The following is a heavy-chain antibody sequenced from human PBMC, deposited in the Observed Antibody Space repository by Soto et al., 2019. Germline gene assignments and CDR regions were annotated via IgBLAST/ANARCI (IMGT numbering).Heavy chain of an antibody. CDR1: GDSVSSNSAA. V-gene: IGHV6-1*01. Sequence: QVQLQQSGPGLVKPSQTLSLTCAISGDSVSSNSAAWNWIRQSPSRGLEWLGRTYYRSKWYNDYAVSVKSRITIKPDTSKNQFSLQLNSVTPEDTAVYYCARDNLHYDILTGYYSPSAFDIWGQGTMVTVSS. J-gene: IGHJ3*02. CDR2: TYYRSKWYN. CDR3: ARDNLHYDILTGYYSPSAFDI. D-gene: IGHD3-9*01.